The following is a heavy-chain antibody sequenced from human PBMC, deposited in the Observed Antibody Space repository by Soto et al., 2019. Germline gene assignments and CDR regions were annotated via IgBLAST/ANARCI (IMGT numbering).Heavy chain of an antibody. J-gene: IGHJ5*02. V-gene: IGHV6-1*01. Sequence: SQTLSLTCAISGDSVSSNSAAWNWIRQSPSRGLEWLGRTYYRSKWYNDYAVSVKSRITINPDTSKNQFSLQLNSVTPEDTAVDYCARWSGIAAAIEFGFDPWGQGTLVTVSS. D-gene: IGHD6-13*01. CDR3: ARWSGIAAAIEFGFDP. CDR1: GDSVSSNSAA. CDR2: TYYRSKWYN.